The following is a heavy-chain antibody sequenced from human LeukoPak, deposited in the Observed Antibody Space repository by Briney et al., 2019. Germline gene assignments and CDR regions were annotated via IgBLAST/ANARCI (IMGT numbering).Heavy chain of an antibody. J-gene: IGHJ4*02. CDR2: IGSSGGAI. CDR3: AREGTYYYGSGSYSRRYYFDY. D-gene: IGHD3-10*01. Sequence: GGSLRLSCAASGFTFSDYYMSWIRQAPGKGLEWVSYIGSSGGAINYADSVKGRFTISRDNAKNSLYLQVNSLRAEDTAFYYCAREGTYYYGSGSYSRRYYFDYWGQGTLVTVSS. CDR1: GFTFSDYY. V-gene: IGHV3-11*01.